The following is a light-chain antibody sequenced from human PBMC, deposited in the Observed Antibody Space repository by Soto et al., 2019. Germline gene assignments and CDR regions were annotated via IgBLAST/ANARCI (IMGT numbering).Light chain of an antibody. CDR3: VQHNRYPII. V-gene: IGKV1-5*03. Sequence: DIQMTQSPSTLSASVGDRVTITCRASQSISSWLAWYQQKPGKAPKLLIYEASSFESGVQSTFSGVGSGTEFTLTLTRLQPEDFATYYCVQHNRYPIISGAGTKVDIK. CDR2: EAS. J-gene: IGKJ4*01. CDR1: QSISSW.